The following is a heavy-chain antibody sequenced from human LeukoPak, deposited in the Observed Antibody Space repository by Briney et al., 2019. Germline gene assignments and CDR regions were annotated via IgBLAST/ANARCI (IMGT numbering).Heavy chain of an antibody. CDR3: SSGRYYYYYMDV. Sequence: GGSLRLSCAASGFTFSSYEMNWVRQAPGKGLEWVSYISSSGSTIYYADSVKGRFTISRDNAKNSLYLQMNSLRAEDTAVYYCSSGRYYYYYMDVWGKGTTVTVSS. CDR1: GFTFSSYE. D-gene: IGHD3-10*01. J-gene: IGHJ6*03. CDR2: ISSSGSTI. V-gene: IGHV3-48*03.